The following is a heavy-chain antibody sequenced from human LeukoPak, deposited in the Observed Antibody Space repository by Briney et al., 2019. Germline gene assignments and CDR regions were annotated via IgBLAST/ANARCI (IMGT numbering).Heavy chain of an antibody. CDR2: IRSKANGGTT. J-gene: IGHJ4*02. Sequence: AGGSLRLSCTASGFTFGDYAMSWVRQAPGKGLEWVGFIRSKANGGTTEYAASVKGRFTISRDDSKSIAYLQMNSLKTEDTAVYYCTRGGVTIFGVVIRNFDYWGQGTLVTVSS. CDR1: GFTFGDYA. D-gene: IGHD3-3*01. CDR3: TRGGVTIFGVVIRNFDY. V-gene: IGHV3-49*04.